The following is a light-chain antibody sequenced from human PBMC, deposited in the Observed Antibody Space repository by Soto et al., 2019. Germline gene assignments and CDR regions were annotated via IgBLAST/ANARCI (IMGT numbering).Light chain of an antibody. CDR1: QSVTTF. Sequence: EIVLTQSPATLSLSLGDRATLSCRASQSVTTFLAWYQQKPGQAPRLLIYDASDRAPGIPARFSGSGSATDFTLTINNLEPEDFAVYYCQQRSNWPPSITFGQGTRLEIK. J-gene: IGKJ5*01. CDR2: DAS. V-gene: IGKV3-11*01. CDR3: QQRSNWPPSIT.